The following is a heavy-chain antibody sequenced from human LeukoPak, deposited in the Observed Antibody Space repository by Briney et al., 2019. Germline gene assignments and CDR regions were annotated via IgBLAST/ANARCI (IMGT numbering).Heavy chain of an antibody. CDR1: GFTVSSNS. CDR3: ARDPRTVQI. V-gene: IGHV3-11*04. Sequence: PGGSLRLSCTASGFTVSSNSMSWVRQAPGRGLEWLSYISGNGRDIQYADSVKGRFTISRDNAKNLLSLQMDSLRVEDTAIYYCARDPRTVQIWGQGTLVTVSS. D-gene: IGHD1-1*01. J-gene: IGHJ4*02. CDR2: ISGNGRDI.